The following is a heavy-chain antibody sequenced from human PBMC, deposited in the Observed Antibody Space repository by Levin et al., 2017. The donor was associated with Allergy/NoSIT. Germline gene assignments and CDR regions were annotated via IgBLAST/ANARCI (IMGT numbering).Heavy chain of an antibody. Sequence: TGGSLRLSCAASGFTFSSYGMHWVRQAPGKGLEWVAVIWYDGNNKYYADSVKGRFTISRDNSKNTLYLQMNSLRVEDTAVYYCARDRGTVAVYWYFDLWGRGTLVSVSS. CDR1: GFTFSSYG. CDR3: ARDRGTVAVYWYFDL. D-gene: IGHD6-19*01. J-gene: IGHJ2*01. CDR2: IWYDGNNK. V-gene: IGHV3-33*01.